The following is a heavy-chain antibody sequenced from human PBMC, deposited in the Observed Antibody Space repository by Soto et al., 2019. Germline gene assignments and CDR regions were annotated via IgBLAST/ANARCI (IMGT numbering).Heavy chain of an antibody. Sequence: QVQLVQSRVEVKKPGASVNVSCKASGYTFTDYYIYWLRQAPGHGLEWMGWINPNSGATNYAHNFQGRVTMTRDTSIRAAYMELSRLSSDDTAVYYCAKDQGGYMVSGMDVWGQGTTVTVSS. J-gene: IGHJ6*02. D-gene: IGHD2-2*02. V-gene: IGHV1-2*02. CDR3: AKDQGGYMVSGMDV. CDR1: GYTFTDYY. CDR2: INPNSGAT.